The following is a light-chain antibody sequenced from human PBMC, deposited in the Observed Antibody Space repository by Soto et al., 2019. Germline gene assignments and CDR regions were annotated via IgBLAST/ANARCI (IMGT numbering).Light chain of an antibody. Sequence: DIQMTPSPSSQTASVVDRVTITCRASQGISNYLAWYQQKPGKVPKLLIYAASTLHSGVASRFSGSGSGTDFTLTISSLQPEDVATYYCQKYNSAPQTFGQGTKVDIK. V-gene: IGKV1-27*01. J-gene: IGKJ1*01. CDR1: QGISNY. CDR3: QKYNSAPQT. CDR2: AAS.